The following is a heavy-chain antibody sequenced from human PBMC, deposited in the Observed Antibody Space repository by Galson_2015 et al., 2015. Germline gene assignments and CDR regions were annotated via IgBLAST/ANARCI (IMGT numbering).Heavy chain of an antibody. CDR3: AKDTSSKQYRVGEIPPYYYYYGMDV. CDR2: ISYDGSNK. CDR1: GSTFSSYG. Sequence: SLRLSCAASGSTFSSYGMHWVRQAPGKGLEWVAVISYDGSNKYYADSVKGRFTISRDNSKNTLNLQMNSLRAEDTAVYYCAKDTSSKQYRVGEIPPYYYYYGMDVWGQGTTVTVSS. J-gene: IGHJ6*02. D-gene: IGHD1-26*01. V-gene: IGHV3-30*18.